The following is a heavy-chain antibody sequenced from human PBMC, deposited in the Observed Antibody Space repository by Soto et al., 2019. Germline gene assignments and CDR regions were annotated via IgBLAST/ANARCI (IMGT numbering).Heavy chain of an antibody. D-gene: IGHD5-12*01. J-gene: IGHJ5*02. V-gene: IGHV3-48*02. CDR3: ASGSGYDTRGGGWFDP. Sequence: EVQLVESGGGLVQPGGSLRLSCAASGFTFSSCSMNWVRQAPGKGLEWVSYISSSSSTIYYADSVKGRFTISRDNAKNSLYLQMNSLRDEDTAVYYCASGSGYDTRGGGWFDPWGQGTLVTVSS. CDR1: GFTFSSCS. CDR2: ISSSSSTI.